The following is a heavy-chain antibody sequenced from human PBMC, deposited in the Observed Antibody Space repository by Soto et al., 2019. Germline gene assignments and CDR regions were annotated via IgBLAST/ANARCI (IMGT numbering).Heavy chain of an antibody. CDR2: FDPEDGET. CDR1: GYTLTELS. J-gene: IGHJ6*02. Sequence: GASVKVSCKVSGYTLTELSMHWVRQAPGKGLEWMGGFDPEDGETIYAQKFQGRVTMTEDTSTDTAYMELSSLRSEDTAVYYCATDYAPTPSPPYYYGMGVWGQGTTVTVSS. CDR3: ATDYAPTPSPPYYYGMGV. V-gene: IGHV1-24*01. D-gene: IGHD3-16*01.